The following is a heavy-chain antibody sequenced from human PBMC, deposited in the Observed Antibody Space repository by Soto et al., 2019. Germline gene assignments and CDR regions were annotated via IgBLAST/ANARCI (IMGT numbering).Heavy chain of an antibody. D-gene: IGHD5-12*01. J-gene: IGHJ4*02. CDR3: AASRTSASGSPIAY. Sequence: QVQLVESGGGVGQPGRSLRLSCAASGFTFTKYAMHWVRQAPGKWLEWVAVISNDGNTRYYAEYVKGRFSISRYNLNNALYVQVNTLKNEDTAVYYCAASRTSASGSPIAYWGQGTLVTVSS. CDR1: GFTFTKYA. V-gene: IGHV3-30*14. CDR2: ISNDGNTR.